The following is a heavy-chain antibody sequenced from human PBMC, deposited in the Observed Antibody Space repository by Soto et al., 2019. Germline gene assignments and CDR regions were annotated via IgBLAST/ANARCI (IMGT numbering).Heavy chain of an antibody. J-gene: IGHJ3*02. Sequence: GGSLRLSCAASGFTFSDYYMSWIRQAPGKGLEWLSYLSASGTTIYYADSVKGRFTISRDNAKNSLYLQMNSLRAEDTAVYYCARDHDAFDSWGQGTMVTFSS. CDR1: GFTFSDYY. V-gene: IGHV3-11*01. CDR2: LSASGTTI. CDR3: ARDHDAFDS.